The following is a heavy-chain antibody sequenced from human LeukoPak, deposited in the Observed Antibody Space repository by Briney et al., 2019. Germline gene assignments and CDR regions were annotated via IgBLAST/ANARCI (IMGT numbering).Heavy chain of an antibody. CDR3: VRGADFWTGYFHFDH. J-gene: IGHJ4*02. D-gene: IGHD3/OR15-3a*01. V-gene: IGHV4-59*01. CDR2: IYHSGST. CDR1: GGSIGDYY. Sequence: SETLSLTCTVSGGSIGDYYWSWVRQSPGRGLEWIGYIYHSGSTSSNPSLKSRVTISLDKSKNQFSLNLNSPTAADSALYYCVRGADFWTGYFHFDHWGQGILVTVSS.